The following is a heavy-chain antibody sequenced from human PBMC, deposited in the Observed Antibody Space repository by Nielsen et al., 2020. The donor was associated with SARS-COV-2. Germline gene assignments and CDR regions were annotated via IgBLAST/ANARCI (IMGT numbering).Heavy chain of an antibody. V-gene: IGHV3-74*01. CDR3: ARDLNSSGYYPSDAFDI. Sequence: GGSLRLSCAASGFTFSSYWMHWVRQAPGKGLVWVSRINSDGSSTSYADSVKGRFTISRDNAKNSLYLQMNSLRAEDTAVYYCARDLNSSGYYPSDAFDIWGQGTMVTVSS. CDR1: GFTFSSYW. J-gene: IGHJ3*02. D-gene: IGHD3-22*01. CDR2: INSDGSST.